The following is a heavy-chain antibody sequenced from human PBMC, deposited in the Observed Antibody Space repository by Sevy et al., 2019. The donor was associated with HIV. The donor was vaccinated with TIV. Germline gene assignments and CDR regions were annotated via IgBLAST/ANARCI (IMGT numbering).Heavy chain of an antibody. CDR1: GDSVTSYY. Sequence: SETLSLTCTVSGDSVTSYYWSWIRQPPGKGLEWIGYIYYSGSTNYNPSLKSRVTISVDTSKNQFSLKLSSVTAADTAVYYCARDAAVATKPKTYYFDYWGQGTLVTVSS. V-gene: IGHV4-59*02. CDR2: IYYSGST. J-gene: IGHJ4*02. D-gene: IGHD5-12*01. CDR3: ARDAAVATKPKTYYFDY.